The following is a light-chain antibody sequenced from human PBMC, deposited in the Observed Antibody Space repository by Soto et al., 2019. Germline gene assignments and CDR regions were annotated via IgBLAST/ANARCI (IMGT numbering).Light chain of an antibody. CDR2: EGS. J-gene: IGLJ1*01. V-gene: IGLV2-23*01. CDR1: SSDVGNYNL. Sequence: QSALTQPASVSGSPGQSITISCTGTSSDVGNYNLVSWYQQHTVKAPKLMIYEGSKRPSGVSNRFSDSKSGNTASLTISILQAEDEADYYCCSYAGSSTYVFGTVTKVTVL. CDR3: CSYAGSSTYV.